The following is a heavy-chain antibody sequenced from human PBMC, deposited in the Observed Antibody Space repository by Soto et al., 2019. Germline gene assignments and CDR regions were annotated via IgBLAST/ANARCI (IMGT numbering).Heavy chain of an antibody. V-gene: IGHV4-59*01. J-gene: IGHJ6*02. Sequence: QVQLQESGPGLVKPSETLSLTCTVSGGSISSYYWSWIRQPPGKGLEWIGYIYYSGSTNYNPSLKSRVTISVDTSKNQFSLKLSSVTAADTAVYYCARDYYYGSGSYRYYYGMDVWGQGTTVTVSS. CDR2: IYYSGST. D-gene: IGHD3-10*01. CDR1: GGSISSYY. CDR3: ARDYYYGSGSYRYYYGMDV.